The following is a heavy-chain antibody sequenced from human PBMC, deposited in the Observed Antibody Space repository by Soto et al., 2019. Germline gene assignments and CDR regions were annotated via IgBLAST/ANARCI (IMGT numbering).Heavy chain of an antibody. V-gene: IGHV3-9*01. CDR2: ISWNGDST. CDR1: GFTFKEYG. Sequence: EVQLVESGGGLVQPGRSLRLSCAASGFTFKEYGMHWVRQAPGKGLEWVSGISWNGDSTGYAGSVKGRFTISRDNAKNSLYLQMNGLRADDTALYYCAKDISLLPETPDYWGQGALVTVSS. J-gene: IGHJ4*02. CDR3: AKDISLLPETPDY.